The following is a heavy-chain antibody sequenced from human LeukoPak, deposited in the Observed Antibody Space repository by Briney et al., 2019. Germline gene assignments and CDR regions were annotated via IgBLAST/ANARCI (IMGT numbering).Heavy chain of an antibody. D-gene: IGHD3-10*01. CDR2: MNPNSGNT. V-gene: IGHV1-8*01. CDR3: ARGQLYYYGSGSYWFDS. J-gene: IGHJ5*01. Sequence: ASVKVSCKASGYTFTSYDINWVRQATGQGLEWMGWMNPNSGNTGYAQKFQGRVTMTRNTSISTAYMELSSLRSEDTAVYYCARGQLYYYGSGSYWFDSWGQGTLVTVSS. CDR1: GYTFTSYD.